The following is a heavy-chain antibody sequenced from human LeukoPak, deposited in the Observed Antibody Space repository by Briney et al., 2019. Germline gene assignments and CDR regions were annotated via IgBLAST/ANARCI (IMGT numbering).Heavy chain of an antibody. J-gene: IGHJ6*03. V-gene: IGHV4-59*01. CDR1: DGSMSPYY. CDR2: IFHNGNT. Sequence: PSETLSLTCTVSDGSMSPYYWSWIRQSPGKGLEWIAYIFHNGNTKYNPSPWSRVTISIDTSRNQVFLNLNSVTAADTAVYYCARGGYYYLDVWGKGTTVTVSS. CDR3: ARGGYYYLDV.